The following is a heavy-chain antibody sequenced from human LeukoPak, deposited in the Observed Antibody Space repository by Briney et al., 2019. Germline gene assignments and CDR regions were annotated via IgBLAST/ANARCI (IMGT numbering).Heavy chain of an antibody. Sequence: ASVKVSCKASGYTFTSYGIIWVRQAPGQGLEYMGWISAYNGNTPYARKFQGRVTMSTDTATSTAYMELRSLTSDDTAVYYCARVELRWSGQLLFGKKNWFDPWGQGTLVTVSS. CDR2: ISAYNGNT. D-gene: IGHD3-10*01. V-gene: IGHV1-18*01. CDR3: ARVELRWSGQLLFGKKNWFDP. J-gene: IGHJ5*02. CDR1: GYTFTSYG.